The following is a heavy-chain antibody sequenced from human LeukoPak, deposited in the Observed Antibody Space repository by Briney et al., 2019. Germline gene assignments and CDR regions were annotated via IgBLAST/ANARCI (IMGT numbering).Heavy chain of an antibody. D-gene: IGHD2-21*01. CDR2: IKAKADGGTT. J-gene: IGHJ4*02. CDR1: GFTFSSAW. CDR3: VSDIPPPPAYAFDY. Sequence: PGGSLRHSCEASGFTFSSAWMSWVRQVPGKGLEWVGRIKAKADGGTTDYAAYVKNRFTISRDDSRNTVYLQMNSLKIEDTAMYYCVSDIPPPPAYAFDYWGQGTLVTVSS. V-gene: IGHV3-15*01.